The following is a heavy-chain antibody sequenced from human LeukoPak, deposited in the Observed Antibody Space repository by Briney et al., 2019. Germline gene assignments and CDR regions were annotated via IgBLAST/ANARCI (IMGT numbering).Heavy chain of an antibody. CDR1: GYTFTSYG. CDR2: INAYNGNT. J-gene: IGHJ6*02. D-gene: IGHD1-1*01. V-gene: IGHV1-18*01. CDR3: ARATGTFLYYYGMDV. Sequence: ASAKVSCEASGYTFTSYGISWVRQAPGQGLEWMGWINAYNGNTNYAQKLQGRVTMTTDTSTSTAYMELRSLRSDDTAVYYCARATGTFLYYYGMDVWGQGTTVTVSS.